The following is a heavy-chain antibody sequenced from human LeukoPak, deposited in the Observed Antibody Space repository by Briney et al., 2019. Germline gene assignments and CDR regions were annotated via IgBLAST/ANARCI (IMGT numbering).Heavy chain of an antibody. D-gene: IGHD6-19*01. V-gene: IGHV7-4-1*02. CDR2: INTNTGNP. Sequence: GSSVKVSCKASGGTFSSYAISWVRQAPGQGLEWMGWINTNTGNPTYAQGFTGRFVFSLDTSVSTAYLQISSLKAEDTAVYYCARESIAVAALNWFDPWGQGTLVTVSS. CDR1: GGTFSSYA. J-gene: IGHJ5*02. CDR3: ARESIAVAALNWFDP.